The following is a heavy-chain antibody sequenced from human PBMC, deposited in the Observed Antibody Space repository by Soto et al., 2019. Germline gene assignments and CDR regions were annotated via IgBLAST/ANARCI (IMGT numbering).Heavy chain of an antibody. D-gene: IGHD1-1*01. CDR3: AHRREYRDNGNSGWFDP. CDR2: IYWDDDK. CDR1: GFSLFTSGVG. V-gene: IGHV2-5*02. J-gene: IGHJ5*02. Sequence: QITLKESGPTLVKPTQTLTVTCTFSGFSLFTSGVGVGWIRQPPGKALEWLALIYWDDDKRYSPSLKSRLTITKDTPKNQVVMTMTNVDAVDTATYYCAHRREYRDNGNSGWFDPWGQGTLVTVSS.